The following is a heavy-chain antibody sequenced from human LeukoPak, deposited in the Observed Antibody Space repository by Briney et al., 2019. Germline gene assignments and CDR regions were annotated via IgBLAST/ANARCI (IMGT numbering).Heavy chain of an antibody. CDR2: ISNSGSST. CDR3: AKRASGSGTSLYYFDY. CDR1: GFTFSSYG. J-gene: IGHJ4*02. D-gene: IGHD3-10*01. Sequence: GGSLRLSCAASGFTFSSYGMHWVRQAPGKGLEWVSAISNSGSSTFYADSVKGRLTISRDNSKNTRYLQMNSLRAEDTAVYYCAKRASGSGTSLYYFDYWGQGNLVTVSS. V-gene: IGHV3-23*01.